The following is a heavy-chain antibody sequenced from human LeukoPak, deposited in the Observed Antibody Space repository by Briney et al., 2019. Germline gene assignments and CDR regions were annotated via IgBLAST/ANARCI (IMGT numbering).Heavy chain of an antibody. D-gene: IGHD1-1*01. V-gene: IGHV3-33*01. CDR3: ARDTNRFGVDV. CDR1: GFTFGRYD. CDR2: IWYDGSKK. Sequence: PGGSLRLSCVGSGFTFGRYDIHWVRQTPGKGLEWVAVIWYDGSKKDYPDSVRGRFIISRDNSKNTLYLQMNSLRAEDTAVYYCARDTNRFGVDVWGQGTTVTVSS. J-gene: IGHJ6*02.